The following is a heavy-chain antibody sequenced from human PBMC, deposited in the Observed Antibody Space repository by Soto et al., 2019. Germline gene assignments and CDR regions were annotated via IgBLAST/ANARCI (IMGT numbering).Heavy chain of an antibody. CDR1: GFTFSDYY. Sequence: GGSLRLSCAASGFTFSDYYMSWIRQAPGKGLEWVSYISSSGSTIYYADSVKGRFTISRDNAKNSLYLQMNSLRAEDTAVYYCARVRSGWSEEYNWFDPWGQGTLVTVS. CDR3: ARVRSGWSEEYNWFDP. J-gene: IGHJ5*02. CDR2: ISSSGSTI. D-gene: IGHD2-15*01. V-gene: IGHV3-11*01.